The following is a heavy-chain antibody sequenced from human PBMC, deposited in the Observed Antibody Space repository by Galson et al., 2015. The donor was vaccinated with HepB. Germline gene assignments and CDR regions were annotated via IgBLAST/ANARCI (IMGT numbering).Heavy chain of an antibody. Sequence: SLRLSCAASGFTFSGSAIHWVRQTSGKGLEWVGRIRSKATNYVTDYVPSRKGRFTISRDDSKNTAYLHMKRLKTVDTAGCYCSRLGDLSGYSSSWGQGTLVTVSS. J-gene: IGHJ4*02. CDR3: SRLGDLSGYSSS. D-gene: IGHD6-13*01. CDR2: IRSKATNYVT. CDR1: GFTFSGSA. V-gene: IGHV3-73*01.